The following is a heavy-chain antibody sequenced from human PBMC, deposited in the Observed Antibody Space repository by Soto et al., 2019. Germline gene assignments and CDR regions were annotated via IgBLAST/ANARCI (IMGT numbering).Heavy chain of an antibody. D-gene: IGHD2-15*01. J-gene: IGHJ2*01. CDR1: GGSISSYY. Sequence: PSETLSLTCTVSGGSISSYYWSWIRQPPGKGLEWIGYIYYSGNTNYNPSLKSRVTISVDTSKNQFSLKLSSVTAADTAVYYCARDSGPLAGRSCNGASCPPGWYFDLWGRGTLVNVSS. V-gene: IGHV4-59*01. CDR3: ARDSGPLAGRSCNGASCPPGWYFDL. CDR2: IYYSGNT.